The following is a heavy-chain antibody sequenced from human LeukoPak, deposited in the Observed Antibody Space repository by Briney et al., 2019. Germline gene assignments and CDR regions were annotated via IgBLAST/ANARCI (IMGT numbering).Heavy chain of an antibody. CDR1: GGSFSGYY. J-gene: IGHJ4*02. CDR2: INHYGST. CDR3: ARRKQLVLGY. Sequence: SETLSLTCAVYGGSFSGYYWSWIRQPPGKGLEWIAQINHYGSTNYNPSLKSRVTISVDTSKNQFSLKLSSVTAADTAVYYCARRKQLVLGYWGQGTLVTVSS. V-gene: IGHV4-34*01. D-gene: IGHD6-13*01.